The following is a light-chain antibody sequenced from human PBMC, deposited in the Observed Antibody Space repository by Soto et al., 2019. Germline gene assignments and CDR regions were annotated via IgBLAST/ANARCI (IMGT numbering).Light chain of an antibody. Sequence: DIQMTQSPSTLSASVRDRVTITCRASQSISSWLAWYQQKPGKAPKLLIYKASSLEGGVPSRFSGSGSGTDFTLTISSLQPDDFATYYCQQYHSYSLTFGGGTKVDIK. V-gene: IGKV1-5*03. CDR2: KAS. CDR1: QSISSW. J-gene: IGKJ4*01. CDR3: QQYHSYSLT.